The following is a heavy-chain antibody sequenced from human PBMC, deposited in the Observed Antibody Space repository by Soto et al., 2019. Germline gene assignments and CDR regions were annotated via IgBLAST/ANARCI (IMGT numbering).Heavy chain of an antibody. J-gene: IGHJ6*03. Sequence: QVQLVESGGGLVKPGGSLRLSCAASGFTFSDSFMSWSRQTPGKGLEWLSYISGRDGNIYYADSVRGRFTISRDNPKNPVYLPMNHPRAEDPAVYYCAGDQGPNYMAVWGKGTTVTVS. CDR1: GFTFSDSF. CDR2: ISGRDGNI. CDR3: AGDQGPNYMAV. V-gene: IGHV3-11*01.